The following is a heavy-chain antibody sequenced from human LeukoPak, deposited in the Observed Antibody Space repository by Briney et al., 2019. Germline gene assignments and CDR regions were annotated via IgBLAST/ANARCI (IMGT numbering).Heavy chain of an antibody. CDR1: GFTFSNYG. J-gene: IGHJ4*02. V-gene: IGHV3-33*01. CDR3: ARDSSSGVRYFDY. Sequence: GGSLRLSSAASGFTFSNYGMHWVRQAPGKGLEWVAVIWYDESNKYYADSVKGRFTVSRDNSKNTLYLQMNSLRAEDTAVYYCARDSSSGVRYFDYWGQGTLVTVSS. D-gene: IGHD6-25*01. CDR2: IWYDESNK.